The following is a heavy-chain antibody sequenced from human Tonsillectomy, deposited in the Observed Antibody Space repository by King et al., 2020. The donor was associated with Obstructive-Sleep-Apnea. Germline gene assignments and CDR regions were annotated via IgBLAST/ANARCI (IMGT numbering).Heavy chain of an antibody. V-gene: IGHV3-13*01. CDR1: GFTFSSYD. CDR3: ARGQYYYDSSGSDYLDY. J-gene: IGHJ4*02. CDR2: IDTAGDT. Sequence: VQLVESGGGLVQPGGSLRLSCAASGFTFSSYDMHWVRQATGKGLDWVSAIDTAGDTYYPGSVKGRFTISRENAKNSLYLQMKSLRAGDTAVYYCARGQYYYDSSGSDYLDYWGQGTLVTVSS. D-gene: IGHD3-22*01.